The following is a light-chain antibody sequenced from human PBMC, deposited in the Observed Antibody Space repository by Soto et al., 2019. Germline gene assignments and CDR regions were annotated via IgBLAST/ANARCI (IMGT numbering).Light chain of an antibody. CDR2: GAS. CDR1: QSVDSNY. CDR3: QLYYSGM. V-gene: IGKV3-20*01. Sequence: EIVLTQSPGTLSLSPGERATLSCRASQSVDSNYLAWYQQKPGQAPRLLIYGASSRATGIPDRFSGGGSGTDFTLTISRLEPEDFAVYYCQLYYSGMFGQGTKVEIK. J-gene: IGKJ1*01.